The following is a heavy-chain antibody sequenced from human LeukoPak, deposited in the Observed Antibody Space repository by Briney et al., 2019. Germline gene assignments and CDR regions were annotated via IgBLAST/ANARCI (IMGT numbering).Heavy chain of an antibody. CDR2: MNPNSVEK. D-gene: IGHD2-21*02. CDR3: ARVPCGGDCYPFDY. V-gene: IGHV1-8*01. CDR1: GYTFTSYD. J-gene: IGHJ4*02. Sequence: GASVKVSCKASGYTFTSYDINWVRQATGQGLEWMGWMNPNSVEKVYAQKFQGRVTMTRDTSISTAYMELSRLRSDDTAVYYCARVPCGGDCYPFDYWGQGTLVTVSS.